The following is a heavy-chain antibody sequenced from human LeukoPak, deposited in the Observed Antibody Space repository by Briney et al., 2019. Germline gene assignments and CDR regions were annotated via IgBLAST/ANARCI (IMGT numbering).Heavy chain of an antibody. Sequence: PSETLSLTCTVSGGSISSNYWSWIRQPPGKGLEWIGYIYYSGSTNYNPSLKSRVTISLDSSKTQFSLKLSSVTAADTAVYYCARQVLDCGGDCYIFDYWGQGTLVTVSS. V-gene: IGHV4-59*08. CDR2: IYYSGST. CDR1: GGSISSNY. CDR3: ARQVLDCGGDCYIFDY. J-gene: IGHJ4*02. D-gene: IGHD2-21*02.